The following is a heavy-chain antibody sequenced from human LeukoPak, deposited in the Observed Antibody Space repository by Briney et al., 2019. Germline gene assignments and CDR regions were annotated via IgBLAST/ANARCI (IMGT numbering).Heavy chain of an antibody. Sequence: GGSLRLSCAASGXTVSSNYMSWVRQAPGKGLEWVAVLSYDGIYKYYADSVKGRFAISRDNSENTLYLQMNSLRAEDTAMYYCAKDAGIAAAGTPRWFDPWGQGTLVTVSS. J-gene: IGHJ5*02. CDR2: LSYDGIYK. V-gene: IGHV3-30*18. CDR3: AKDAGIAAAGTPRWFDP. D-gene: IGHD6-13*01. CDR1: GXTVSSNY.